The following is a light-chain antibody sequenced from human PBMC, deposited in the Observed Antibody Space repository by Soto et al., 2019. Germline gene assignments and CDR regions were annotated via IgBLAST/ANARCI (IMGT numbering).Light chain of an antibody. J-gene: IGKJ1*01. Sequence: DIQMTQSPSTLSASVGDRVTITCRASQSISSWLAWYQQRPGKAPKLLIYDASVLESGVPSRFSGSGSGTEFTLNISRLQPDDFATYYCQQSNSYSTFGQGTKVDIX. CDR3: QQSNSYST. V-gene: IGKV1-5*01. CDR1: QSISSW. CDR2: DAS.